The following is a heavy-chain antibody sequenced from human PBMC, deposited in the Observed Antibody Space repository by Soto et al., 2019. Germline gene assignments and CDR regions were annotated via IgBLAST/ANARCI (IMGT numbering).Heavy chain of an antibody. CDR3: ARMNVDSYQFYYAMDV. CDR2: IFSDNER. V-gene: IGHV2-26*01. CDR1: GFSLTTGKMG. Sequence: SGPTLVNPTETLTLTCTVSGFSLTTGKMGVSWIRQPPGRALEWLAHIFSDNERSYSTSLQGRLTISKDTSGSQVVLSMTNVDPVDTATYYCARMNVDSYQFYYAMDVWGQGTTVTVSS. J-gene: IGHJ6*02. D-gene: IGHD4-17*01.